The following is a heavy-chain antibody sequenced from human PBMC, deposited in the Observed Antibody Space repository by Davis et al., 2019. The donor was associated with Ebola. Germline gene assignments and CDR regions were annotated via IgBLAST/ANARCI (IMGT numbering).Heavy chain of an antibody. J-gene: IGHJ5*02. CDR2: IYYSGST. D-gene: IGHD3-3*01. Sequence: SETLSLTCTVSGGSISSSSYYWGWIRQPPGKGLEWIGSIYYSGSTYYNPSLKSRVTISVDTSKNQFSLKLSSVTAADTAVYYCARRIFGGRGWFDPWGQGTLVTVSS. CDR3: ARRIFGGRGWFDP. V-gene: IGHV4-39*01. CDR1: GGSISSSSYY.